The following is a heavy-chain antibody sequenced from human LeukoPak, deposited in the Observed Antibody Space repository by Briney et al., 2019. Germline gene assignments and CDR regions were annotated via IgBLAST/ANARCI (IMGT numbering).Heavy chain of an antibody. J-gene: IGHJ4*02. D-gene: IGHD2-2*01. V-gene: IGHV3-74*01. CDR3: VSFYETY. CDR1: GNYW. CDR2: INSDGSWT. Sequence: PGGSLRLSCAASGNYWMHWVRQAPGKGLVWVSHINSDGSWTSYADSVKGRFTISKDNAKNTVYLQMNDLRAEDTAVYYCVSFYETYWGRGTLFTVSS.